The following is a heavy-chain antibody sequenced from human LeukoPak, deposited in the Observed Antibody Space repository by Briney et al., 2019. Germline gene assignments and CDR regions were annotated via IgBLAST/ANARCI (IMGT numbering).Heavy chain of an antibody. CDR2: IYYSGST. J-gene: IGHJ4*02. Sequence: PSETLSLTCTVSGGSISSYYWSWIRQPPGKGLEWIGYIYYSGSTYYNPSLKSRVTISVDTSKNQFSLKLSSVTAADTAVYYCARDRHWGQGTLVTVSS. CDR1: GGSISSYY. V-gene: IGHV4-59*12. CDR3: ARDRH.